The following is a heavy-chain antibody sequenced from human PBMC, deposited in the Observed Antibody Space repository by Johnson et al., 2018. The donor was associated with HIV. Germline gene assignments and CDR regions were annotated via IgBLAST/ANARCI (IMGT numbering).Heavy chain of an antibody. D-gene: IGHD2-15*01. J-gene: IGHJ3*02. CDR3: AREVGYSDAFDI. CDR2: ISYDGSNQ. CDR1: GFTFSSYA. Sequence: QVQLVESGGGVVQPGRSLRLSCAASGFTFSSYAMHWVRQAPGKGLEWVAVISYDGSNQYYADSVKGRFTISRDNSKNTPYLQLNSLRAEDTAVYYCAREVGYSDAFDIWGQGTMVTVSS. V-gene: IGHV3-30-3*01.